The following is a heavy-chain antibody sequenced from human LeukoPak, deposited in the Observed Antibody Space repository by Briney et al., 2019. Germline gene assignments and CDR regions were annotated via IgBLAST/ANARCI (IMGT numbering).Heavy chain of an antibody. Sequence: SETLSLTCAVYGGSFSGYYWSWIRQPPGKGLEWIGEINHSGSTNYNPSLKSRVTISVDRSKNQFSLKLSSVTAADTAVYYCARGSMNYDFWSGYAFDIWGQGTMVTVSS. CDR2: INHSGST. CDR1: GGSFSGYY. J-gene: IGHJ3*02. D-gene: IGHD3-3*01. V-gene: IGHV4-34*01. CDR3: ARGSMNYDFWSGYAFDI.